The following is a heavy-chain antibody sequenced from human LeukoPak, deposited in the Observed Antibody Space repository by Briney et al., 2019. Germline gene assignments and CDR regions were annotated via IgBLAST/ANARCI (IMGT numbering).Heavy chain of an antibody. Sequence: SETLSLTCTVSGGSISSSSYYWAWIRQPPGKGLEWLGSIYYSGSTYYNPSLRSRVTISVDTSKNQFSLKLSSVTASDTAVYYGARRAYSGSYPSYFDYWGQGTLVTVSS. CDR1: GGSISSSSYY. V-gene: IGHV4-39*01. CDR3: ARRAYSGSYPSYFDY. D-gene: IGHD1-26*01. J-gene: IGHJ4*02. CDR2: IYYSGST.